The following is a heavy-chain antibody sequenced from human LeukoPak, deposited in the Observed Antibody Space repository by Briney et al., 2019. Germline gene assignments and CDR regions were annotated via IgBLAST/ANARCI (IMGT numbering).Heavy chain of an antibody. Sequence: PGGSLRLSCAASGFTLSSYGMSWVRQAPGKGLEWVSAISGSGGSTYYADSVKGRFTISRDNSKNTLYLQMNSLRAEDTAVYYCARAITMVRGVIISFDYWGQGTLVTVSS. CDR1: GFTLSSYG. J-gene: IGHJ4*02. CDR2: ISGSGGST. V-gene: IGHV3-23*01. D-gene: IGHD3-10*01. CDR3: ARAITMVRGVIISFDY.